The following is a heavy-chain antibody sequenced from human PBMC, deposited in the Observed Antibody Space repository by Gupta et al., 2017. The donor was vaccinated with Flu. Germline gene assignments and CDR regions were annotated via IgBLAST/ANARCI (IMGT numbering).Heavy chain of an antibody. J-gene: IGHJ4*02. CDR1: GFTLRTYA. CDR2: MSSRSSDI. CDR3: ARACDCSGGNCNLDY. Sequence: EVQLVESGGGPSKPGRSLRLSCAATGFTLRTYAVNWVRQSPGKGLDWVSSMSSRSSDIYYEDSVKGGFTISRDNAKNSLYLQMNSLGVVDTAVYYCARACDCSGGNCNLDYWGQGTLVTVSS. D-gene: IGHD2-15*01. V-gene: IGHV3-21*02.